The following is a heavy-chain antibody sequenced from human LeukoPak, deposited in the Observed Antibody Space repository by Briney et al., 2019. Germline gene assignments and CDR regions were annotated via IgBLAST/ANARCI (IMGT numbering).Heavy chain of an antibody. CDR3: GRGCAVDF. Sequence: GGSLRLSCAASGFTFSSYAMSWVRQAPGKGLEWVSNIKQDGSEKYYLDSVKGRFTISRDNAKTSLYLQMNSLRVEDTAVYYCGRGCAVDFWGQGTLVTVSS. J-gene: IGHJ4*02. CDR1: GFTFSSYA. CDR2: IKQDGSEK. V-gene: IGHV3-7*01.